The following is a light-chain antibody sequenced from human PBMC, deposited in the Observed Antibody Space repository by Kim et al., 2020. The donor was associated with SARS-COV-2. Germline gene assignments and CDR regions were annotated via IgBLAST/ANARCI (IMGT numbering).Light chain of an antibody. CDR2: GAS. CDR3: QQYGTSPPYT. CDR1: QRVSSNY. Sequence: SPGERATLACRASQRVSSNYVAWYQQKPGQAPRLLIHGASSRATGIPDRFSGSGSGTDFTLTISRLEPEDFAVYYCQQYGTSPPYTFGQGTKLEI. J-gene: IGKJ2*01. V-gene: IGKV3-20*01.